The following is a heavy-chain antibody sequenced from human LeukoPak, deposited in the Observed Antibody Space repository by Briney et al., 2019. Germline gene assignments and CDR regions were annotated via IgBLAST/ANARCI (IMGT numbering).Heavy chain of an antibody. Sequence: SETLSLTCTVSGGSISSYYWSWIRQPPGKGLEWIGYIYYSGSTNYNPSLKSRVTISVDTSKNQFSLKLSSVTAADTAVYYCARTGRGYCSSTSCYHWFDPWGQGTLVTVSS. CDR1: GGSISSYY. CDR2: IYYSGST. J-gene: IGHJ5*02. CDR3: ARTGRGYCSSTSCYHWFDP. V-gene: IGHV4-59*01. D-gene: IGHD2-2*01.